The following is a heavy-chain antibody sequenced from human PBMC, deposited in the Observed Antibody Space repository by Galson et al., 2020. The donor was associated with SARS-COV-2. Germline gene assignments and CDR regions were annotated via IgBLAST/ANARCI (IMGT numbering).Heavy chain of an antibody. D-gene: IGHD4-17*01. V-gene: IGHV4-34*01. CDR3: ARTQADYGDTNYYYYGMDV. CDR1: GGSFSGYY. Sequence: SETLSLTCAVYGGSFSGYYWSWIRQPPGKGLEWIGEINHSGSTNYNPSLKSRVTISVDTSKNQFSLKLSSVTAADTAVYYCARTQADYGDTNYYYYGMDVWGQGTTVTVSS. CDR2: INHSGST. J-gene: IGHJ6*02.